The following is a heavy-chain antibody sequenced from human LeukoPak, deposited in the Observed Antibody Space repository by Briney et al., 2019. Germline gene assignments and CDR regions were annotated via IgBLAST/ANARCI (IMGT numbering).Heavy chain of an antibody. V-gene: IGHV1-69*05. J-gene: IGHJ6*03. Sequence: SVKVSCKASGGTFSSYAISLVRQAPGQGLEWMGRIIPIFGTANYAQKFQGRVTITTDESTSTAYMELSSLRSEDTAVYYCARVPSQDYYYYYMDVWGKGTTVTVSS. CDR1: GGTFSSYA. D-gene: IGHD2-15*01. CDR2: IIPIFGTA. CDR3: ARVPSQDYYYYYMDV.